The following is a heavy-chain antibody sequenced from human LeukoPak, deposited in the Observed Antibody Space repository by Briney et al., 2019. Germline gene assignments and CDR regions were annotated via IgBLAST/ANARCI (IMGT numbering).Heavy chain of an antibody. D-gene: IGHD2-2*02. CDR1: GYTFTSYY. J-gene: IGHJ3*02. V-gene: IGHV1-46*01. CDR3: AREIGSCSSTSCYKRAFDI. Sequence: ASVKVSCKASGYTFTSYYMHWVRQAPGQGLEWMGIINPSGGSTSYAQKFQGRVTMTRDTSTSTVYMELSSLRSEDTAVYYCAREIGSCSSTSCYKRAFDIWGQGTMVTVSS. CDR2: INPSGGST.